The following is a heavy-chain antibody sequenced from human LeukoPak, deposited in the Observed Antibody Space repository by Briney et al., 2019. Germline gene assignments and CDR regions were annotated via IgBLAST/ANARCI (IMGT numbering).Heavy chain of an antibody. V-gene: IGHV4-39*01. CDR3: ARHSGWPDEFDY. CDR1: GGSISSSSYY. Sequence: SETLSLTCTVSGGSISSSSYYWGWIRQPPGKGLEWIGSIYYSGSTYYNPSLKSRVTISVDTSKNQFSLKLSSVTAADTAVYYCARHSGWPDEFDYWGQGTLVTVSS. J-gene: IGHJ4*02. D-gene: IGHD6-19*01. CDR2: IYYSGST.